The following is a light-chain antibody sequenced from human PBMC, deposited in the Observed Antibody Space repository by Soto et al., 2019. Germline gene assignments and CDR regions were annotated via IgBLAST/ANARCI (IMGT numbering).Light chain of an antibody. CDR1: QSVSSSY. J-gene: IGKJ1*01. CDR3: HQYGSSPQT. V-gene: IGKV3-20*01. Sequence: ESVWPQYPSTLSFSPGERATLSCRASQSVSSSYLAWYQQKPGQAPRLLIYGASSRATGIPDRFTGSGSGTDFTLTISRLEPEDSAVFYCHQYGSSPQTFGQGTKWIS. CDR2: GAS.